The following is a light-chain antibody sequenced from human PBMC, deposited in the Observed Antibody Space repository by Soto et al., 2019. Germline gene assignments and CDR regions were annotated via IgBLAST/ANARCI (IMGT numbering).Light chain of an antibody. V-gene: IGKV3-11*01. J-gene: IGKJ2*01. CDR1: KSVSTY. Sequence: EIVLTQSPGALSLSPGESATLSCRASKSVSTYVAWYQQKPGQAPRLLIYSASNRATGIPARFSGSGSGTDFTLTISSLEPEDSAVYYCQHRNDWPHTFGQGTKVEIK. CDR2: SAS. CDR3: QHRNDWPHT.